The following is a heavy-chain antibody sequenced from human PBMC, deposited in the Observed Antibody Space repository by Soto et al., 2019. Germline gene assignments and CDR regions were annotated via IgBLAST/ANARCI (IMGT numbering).Heavy chain of an antibody. D-gene: IGHD6-6*01. CDR3: ARQLAQSYYYYGMDV. J-gene: IGHJ6*02. CDR2: IYPGDSDT. Sequence: GESLKISCKGSGYSFTSYWIGWVRQMPGKGLEWMGIIYPGDSDTRYSPSFQGQVTISADKSISTAYLQWSSLKASDTAMYYCARQLAQSYYYYGMDVWGQGTTVTVSS. V-gene: IGHV5-51*01. CDR1: GYSFTSYW.